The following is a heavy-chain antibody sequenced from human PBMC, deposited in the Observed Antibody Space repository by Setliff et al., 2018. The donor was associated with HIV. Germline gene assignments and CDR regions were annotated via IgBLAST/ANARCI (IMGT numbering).Heavy chain of an antibody. V-gene: IGHV1-69*13. CDR1: GGTFSGYA. CDR2: IIPIFGTA. J-gene: IGHJ6*03. Sequence: SVKVSCKASGGTFSGYAISWVRQAHGQGLELMGGIIPIFGTANYAQKFQGRVTITADESTSTAYMELNSLRSEDTAVYYCARGEKRFLEWLPLDYYYYYYMDVWGKGITVTVSS. D-gene: IGHD3-3*01. CDR3: ARGEKRFLEWLPLDYYYYYYMDV.